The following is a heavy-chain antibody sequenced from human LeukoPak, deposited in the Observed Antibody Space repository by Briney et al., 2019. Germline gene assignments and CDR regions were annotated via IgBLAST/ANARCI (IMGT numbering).Heavy chain of an antibody. D-gene: IGHD5-18*01. J-gene: IGHJ4*02. Sequence: TPSETLSLTCAVYGGSFSGYYWSWIRQHPGEGLEWIGYIYYSGSTYCNPSLKSRVTMSVDTSKNQFSLRLNSVTAADTAVYYCARSDSYGLVDYWGQGTLVTVSS. CDR3: ARSDSYGLVDY. CDR2: IYYSGST. CDR1: GGSFSGYY. V-gene: IGHV4-31*11.